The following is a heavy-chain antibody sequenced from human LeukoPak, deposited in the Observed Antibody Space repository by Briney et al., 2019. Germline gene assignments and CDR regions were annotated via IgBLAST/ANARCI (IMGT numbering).Heavy chain of an antibody. CDR1: GFTFSSYW. V-gene: IGHV3-7*03. J-gene: IGHJ6*04. CDR2: IKQDGSEK. CDR3: ARKAYGLDV. Sequence: GGSLRLSCAPSGFTFSSYWMSWVRQAPGKGLEWVANIKQDGSEKYYVDSVKGRLTISRDNGKNSLYLQMNSLRAEDTAVYYCARKAYGLDVWGKGTTVTVSS.